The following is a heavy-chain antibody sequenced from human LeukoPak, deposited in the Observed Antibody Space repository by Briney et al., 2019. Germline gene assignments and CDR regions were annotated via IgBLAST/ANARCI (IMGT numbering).Heavy chain of an antibody. J-gene: IGHJ4*02. CDR3: AKVSGSGSYYKRPYYFDY. CDR1: GFTFNSYW. V-gene: IGHV3-7*03. D-gene: IGHD3-10*01. Sequence: GGSLRLSCAASGFTFNSYWMNWVRQAPGKGLEWVANIKRDGSEKYYVDSVKGRFTISRDNAKNSLDLQMNSLRAEDTAVYYCAKVSGSGSYYKRPYYFDYWGQGTLVTVSS. CDR2: IKRDGSEK.